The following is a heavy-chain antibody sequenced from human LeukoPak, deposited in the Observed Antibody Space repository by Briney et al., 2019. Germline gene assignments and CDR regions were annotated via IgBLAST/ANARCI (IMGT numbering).Heavy chain of an antibody. CDR1: GFTFSSYA. D-gene: IGHD6-13*01. CDR2: ISGSGGST. V-gene: IGHV3-23*01. J-gene: IGHJ5*02. CDR3: ARDQYSSSWYWFDP. Sequence: GGSLRLSCAASGFTFSSYAMSWVRQAPGKGLEWVSAISGSGGSTYYADSVKGRFTISRDNAKNSLYLQMNSLRAEDTAVYYCARDQYSSSWYWFDPWGQGTLVTVSS.